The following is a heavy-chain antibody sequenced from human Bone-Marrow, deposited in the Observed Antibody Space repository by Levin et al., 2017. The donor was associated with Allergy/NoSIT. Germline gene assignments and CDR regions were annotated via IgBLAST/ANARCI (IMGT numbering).Heavy chain of an antibody. D-gene: IGHD5-18*01. CDR3: AKGAGYDFGLIDN. CDR1: GFTFDDYA. CDR2: INWNSGNI. Sequence: SLKISCAASGFTFDDYAMFWVRQGPGKGLQWVSGINWNSGNIGYADSVKGRFTISRDNAKNSLYLQMNSLRPEDTALYYCAKGAGYDFGLIDNWGQGTLVTVSS. V-gene: IGHV3-9*01. J-gene: IGHJ4*02.